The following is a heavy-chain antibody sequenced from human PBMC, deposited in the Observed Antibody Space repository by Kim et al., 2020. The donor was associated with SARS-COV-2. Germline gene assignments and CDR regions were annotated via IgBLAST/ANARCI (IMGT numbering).Heavy chain of an antibody. Sequence: ASVKVSCKASGYTFTGYYMHWVRQAPGQGLEWMGRINPNSGGTNYAQKFQGRVTMTRDTSISTAYMELSRLRSDDTAVYYCARTGKGGTAYYYGMDVWGQATTVTVSS. J-gene: IGHJ6*02. CDR2: INPNSGGT. D-gene: IGHD1-1*01. V-gene: IGHV1-2*06. CDR1: GYTFTGYY. CDR3: ARTGKGGTAYYYGMDV.